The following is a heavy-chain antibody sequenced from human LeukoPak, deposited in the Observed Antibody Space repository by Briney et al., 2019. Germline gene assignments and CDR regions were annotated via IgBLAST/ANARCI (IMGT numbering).Heavy chain of an antibody. CDR3: ARDTDYGDTSFQH. CDR1: GYTFTNYA. J-gene: IGHJ1*01. Sequence: ASVTVSCKASGYTFTNYAMNWVRQAPGQGLKWMGWINTKTGKPTYAQGVTGRFVFSLDTSVTTAYLQISSLEADDTAIYYCARDTDYGDTSFQHWGQGTLVTVSS. D-gene: IGHD4-17*01. CDR2: INTKTGKP. V-gene: IGHV7-4-1*02.